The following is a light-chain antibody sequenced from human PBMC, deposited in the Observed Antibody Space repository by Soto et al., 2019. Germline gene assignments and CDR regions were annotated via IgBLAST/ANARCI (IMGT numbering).Light chain of an antibody. CDR1: SSDGGKYNF. CDR3: TSYAGSSIPVV. V-gene: IGLV2-8*01. CDR2: DVT. Sequence: QSALTQPPSASGSPGQSVTISCTGASSDGGKYNFVSWYQQHPGKAPKLIIYDVTERPSGVPDRFSGSKSGNTASLTVSGLQAEDEADYYCTSYAGSSIPVVFGGGTKVTVL. J-gene: IGLJ2*01.